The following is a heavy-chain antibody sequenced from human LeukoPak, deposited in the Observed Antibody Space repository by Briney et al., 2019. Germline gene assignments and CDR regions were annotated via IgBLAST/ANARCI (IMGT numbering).Heavy chain of an antibody. CDR3: ARAHMATVTLGDY. D-gene: IGHD4-11*01. CDR2: INPNSGAT. J-gene: IGHJ4*02. V-gene: IGHV1-2*02. Sequence: ASVKVSCKTSGYTFTGYYLHWVRQAPGQGLEWMGWINPNSGATNYAQKFQGRVTMTRDTSITTAYMELSRLRSDDTAVDYCARAHMATVTLGDYWGQGTLVTVSS. CDR1: GYTFTGYY.